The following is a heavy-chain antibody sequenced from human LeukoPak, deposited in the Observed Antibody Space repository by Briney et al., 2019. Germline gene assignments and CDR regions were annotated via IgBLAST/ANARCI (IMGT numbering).Heavy chain of an antibody. D-gene: IGHD3-10*01. V-gene: IGHV1-46*01. CDR3: ARGGSIVTMVRGISDFDY. Sequence: VASVKVSCKASGGTFSSYAISWVRQAPGQGLEWMGIINPSGGSTSYAQKFQGRVTMTRDMSTSTVYMELSSLRSEDTAVYYCARGGSIVTMVRGISDFDYWGQGTLVTVSS. CDR1: GGTFSSYA. J-gene: IGHJ4*02. CDR2: INPSGGST.